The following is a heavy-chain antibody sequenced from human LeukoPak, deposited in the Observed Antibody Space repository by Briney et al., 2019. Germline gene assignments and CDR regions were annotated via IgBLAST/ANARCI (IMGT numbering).Heavy chain of an antibody. J-gene: IGHJ4*02. CDR3: ARGGGYSSLVATTPYFDS. D-gene: IGHD6-13*01. CDR2: TSSSGSTI. Sequence: GGSLRLSCAASGFTFSSYEMNWVRQAPGKGLEWVSYTSSSGSTIYYADSVKGRFTTSRDNAKNSLYLQMDSLRAEDTAVYYCARGGGYSSLVATTPYFDSWGQGTLVTVSS. CDR1: GFTFSSYE. V-gene: IGHV3-48*03.